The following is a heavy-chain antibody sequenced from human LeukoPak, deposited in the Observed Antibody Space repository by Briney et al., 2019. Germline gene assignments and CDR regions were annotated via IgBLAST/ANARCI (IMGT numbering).Heavy chain of an antibody. Sequence: PSVTLSLTCTVSGGSVSSGSYYWSWIRQPPGKGLECIRYIYYSGSTNYNPSLKSRVTISVDTSKNQFSLKLSSVTAADTAVYYCARDPQTGDQDAFDIWGQGTMVTVSS. D-gene: IGHD7-27*01. J-gene: IGHJ3*02. V-gene: IGHV4-61*01. CDR2: IYYSGST. CDR1: GGSVSSGSYY. CDR3: ARDPQTGDQDAFDI.